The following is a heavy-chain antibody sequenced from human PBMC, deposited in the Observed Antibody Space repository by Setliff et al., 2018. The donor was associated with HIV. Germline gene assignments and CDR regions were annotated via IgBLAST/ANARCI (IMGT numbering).Heavy chain of an antibody. V-gene: IGHV1-3*01. CDR1: GYTFTSYA. J-gene: IGHJ5*02. CDR2: INAGNGNT. D-gene: IGHD3-3*01. CDR3: ARQSITIFGVGISGFDP. Sequence: GASVKVSCKAFGYTFTSYAMHWVRQAPGQRLEWMGWINAGNGNTKYSQKFQGRVTMTTDTTTSTAYMELRSLRSDDTAVYYCARQSITIFGVGISGFDPWGQGTLVTVSS.